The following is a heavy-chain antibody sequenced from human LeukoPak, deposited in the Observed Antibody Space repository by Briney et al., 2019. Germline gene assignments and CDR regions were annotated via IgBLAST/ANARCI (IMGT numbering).Heavy chain of an antibody. D-gene: IGHD3-10*01. V-gene: IGHV3-74*01. CDR1: GFTFSYYW. CDR2: IKSDGSIT. J-gene: IGHJ4*02. CDR3: AREGWDGSGSLDY. Sequence: GGSLRLSCAASGFTFSYYWMHWVRQAPGKGLVWVSRIKSDGSITEYADSVKGRFTISRDNSKNTLSLQMNSLRAEDTAVYYCAREGWDGSGSLDYWGQGTLVTVSS.